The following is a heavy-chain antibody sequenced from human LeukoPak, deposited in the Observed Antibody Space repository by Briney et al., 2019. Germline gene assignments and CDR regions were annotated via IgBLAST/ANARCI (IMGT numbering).Heavy chain of an antibody. Sequence: VASVKVSCTASVGTFSSYAISWVRQAPGQGLEWLGGIIPIFGTANYAQKFQGRVTITADKSTSTASMELSSLRSEDTAVYYCARAPRYGDYGDYYYYGMDVWGKGTTVTVSS. CDR1: VGTFSSYA. D-gene: IGHD4-17*01. V-gene: IGHV1-69*06. CDR3: ARAPRYGDYGDYYYYGMDV. CDR2: IIPIFGTA. J-gene: IGHJ6*04.